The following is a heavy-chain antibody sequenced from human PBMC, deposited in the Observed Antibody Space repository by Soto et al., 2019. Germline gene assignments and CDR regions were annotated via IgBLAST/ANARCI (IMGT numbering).Heavy chain of an antibody. CDR2: IWYDGSNK. V-gene: IGHV3-33*01. D-gene: IGHD3-22*01. J-gene: IGHJ4*02. CDR3: ATELRDNYYDSSGYTDY. Sequence: GGSLRLSCAASGFTSSSYGMHWVRQAPGKGLEWVAVIWYDGSNKYYADSVKGRFTISRDNSKNTLYLQMNSLRAEDTAVYYCATELRDNYYDSSGYTDYWGQGTLVTVSS. CDR1: GFTSSSYG.